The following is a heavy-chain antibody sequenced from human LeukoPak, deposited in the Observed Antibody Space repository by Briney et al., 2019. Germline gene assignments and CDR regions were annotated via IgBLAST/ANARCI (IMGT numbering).Heavy chain of an antibody. V-gene: IGHV3-23*01. CDR3: ARDIRQGNKGNWFDP. Sequence: GGSLRLSCAASRLTFSIYAMSWVRQAPGKGLEWVSAITGNGANIYYTDSGKGRFTISRDNSKDTLYLQMNSLRVEDTAVYYCARDIRQGNKGNWFDPWGQGSLVTVSS. D-gene: IGHD5-12*01. J-gene: IGHJ5*02. CDR2: ITGNGANI. CDR1: RLTFSIYA.